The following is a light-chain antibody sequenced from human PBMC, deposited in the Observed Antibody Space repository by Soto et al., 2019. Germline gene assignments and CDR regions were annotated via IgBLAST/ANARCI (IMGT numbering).Light chain of an antibody. J-gene: IGKJ2*01. CDR2: DAS. V-gene: IGKV3-11*01. Sequence: EIVLTQSPATLSLSPGERATLSCRASQSVSSYLAWYQQKPGQAPRLLIYDASNRATGIPDRFSGSGSRTDFTLTISSLEPEDFAVYYCQQRSIWPPYTCGQGTKLEIK. CDR3: QQRSIWPPYT. CDR1: QSVSSY.